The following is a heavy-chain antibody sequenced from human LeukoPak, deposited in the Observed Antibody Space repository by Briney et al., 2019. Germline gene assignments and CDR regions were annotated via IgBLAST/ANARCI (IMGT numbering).Heavy chain of an antibody. Sequence: SETLSLTCDVYGGSFSGFYWNWIRQPPGKGLERIGEIDHSGSTNYSPSLKSRVTISVDRANNQFSLKLSSVTAADTAVYYCARSPGAAAGLGFYYYYMDVWGKGTTVTVSS. J-gene: IGHJ6*03. CDR2: IDHSGST. CDR1: GGSFSGFY. D-gene: IGHD6-13*01. CDR3: ARSPGAAAGLGFYYYYMDV. V-gene: IGHV4-34*01.